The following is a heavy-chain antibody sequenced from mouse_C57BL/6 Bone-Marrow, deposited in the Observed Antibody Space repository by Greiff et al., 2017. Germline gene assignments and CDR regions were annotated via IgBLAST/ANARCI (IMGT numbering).Heavy chain of an antibody. D-gene: IGHD1-1*01. Sequence: QVHVKQSGAELARPGASVKLSCKASGYTFTGYGISWVKQRTGQGLEWIGEIYPRSGNTSFNEKFKGKATLTADKSSSTAYMELRSLRSEDSAVYFCARWGDGSSCMRYFDFWGTGTTVTVSS. CDR2: IYPRSGNT. CDR3: ARWGDGSSCMRYFDF. J-gene: IGHJ1*03. CDR1: GYTFTGYG. V-gene: IGHV1-81*01.